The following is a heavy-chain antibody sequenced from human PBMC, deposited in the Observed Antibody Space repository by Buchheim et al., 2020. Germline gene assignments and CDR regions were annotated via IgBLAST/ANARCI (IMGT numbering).Heavy chain of an antibody. CDR3: ARGFGLAVAGNQGGFDY. D-gene: IGHD6-19*01. J-gene: IGHJ4*02. CDR2: INSDGSST. Sequence: EVQLVESGGGLVQPGGSLRLSCAASGFTFSSYWMHWVRQAPGKGLVWVSRINSDGSSTSYADSVKGRFTISRDNAKNTLYLQMNRLRAEDTAVYYCARGFGLAVAGNQGGFDYWGQGTL. V-gene: IGHV3-74*01. CDR1: GFTFSSYW.